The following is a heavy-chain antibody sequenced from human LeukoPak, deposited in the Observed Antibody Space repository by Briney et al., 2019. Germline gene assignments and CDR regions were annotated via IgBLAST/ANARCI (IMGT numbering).Heavy chain of an antibody. J-gene: IGHJ2*01. Sequence: GGSLRLSCAASGFTFSSYSMNWVRQAPGKGLEWVSSISSSSSYIYYADSVKGRFTISRDNAKNSLYLQMNSLRAEDTAVYYCARDMVVNAIRTWHFDLWGRGTLVTVSS. D-gene: IGHD2-21*01. CDR1: GFTFSSYS. CDR2: ISSSSSYI. V-gene: IGHV3-21*01. CDR3: ARDMVVNAIRTWHFDL.